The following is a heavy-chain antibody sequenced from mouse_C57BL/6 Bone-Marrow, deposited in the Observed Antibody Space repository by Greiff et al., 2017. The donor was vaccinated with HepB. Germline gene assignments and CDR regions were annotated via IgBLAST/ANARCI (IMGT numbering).Heavy chain of an antibody. D-gene: IGHD1-1*01. V-gene: IGHV1-18*01. J-gene: IGHJ3*01. Sequence: VQLQQSGPELVKPGASVKIPCKASGYTFTDYNMDWVKQSHGKSLEWIGDINPNNGGTIYNQKFKGKATLTVDKSSSTAYMELRSLTSEDTAVYYCARRHYYGSSRGFAYWGQGTLVTVSA. CDR3: ARRHYYGSSRGFAY. CDR2: INPNNGGT. CDR1: GYTFTDYN.